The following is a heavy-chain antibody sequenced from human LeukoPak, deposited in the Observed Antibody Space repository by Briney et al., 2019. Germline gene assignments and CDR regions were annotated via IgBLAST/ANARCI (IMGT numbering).Heavy chain of an antibody. J-gene: IGHJ5*02. Sequence: GASLRLSCAASGFTFSSYAMSWVRQAPGKGLEWVSAISGSGGSTYYADSAKGRFTISRDNSKNTLYLQMNSLRAEDTAVYYCAKYYSSSPPTGFDPWGQGTLVTVSS. V-gene: IGHV3-23*01. CDR2: ISGSGGST. D-gene: IGHD6-13*01. CDR1: GFTFSSYA. CDR3: AKYYSSSPPTGFDP.